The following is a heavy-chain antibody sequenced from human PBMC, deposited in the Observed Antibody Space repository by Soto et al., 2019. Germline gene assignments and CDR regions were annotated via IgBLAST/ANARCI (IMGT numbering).Heavy chain of an antibody. J-gene: IGHJ3*02. Sequence: ASLKVSCKASGYTFTSCGISWVRQAPGQGLEWMGWISAYNGNTNYAQKLQGRVTMTTDTSTSTAYMELRSLRSDDTAVYYCARTGGYSDYDYLVDIWGQGTMVTVSS. D-gene: IGHD5-12*01. CDR3: ARTGGYSDYDYLVDI. CDR1: GYTFTSCG. CDR2: ISAYNGNT. V-gene: IGHV1-18*01.